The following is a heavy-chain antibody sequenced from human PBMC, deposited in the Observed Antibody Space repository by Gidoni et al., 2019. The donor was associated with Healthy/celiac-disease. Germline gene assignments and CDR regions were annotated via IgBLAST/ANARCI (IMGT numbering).Heavy chain of an antibody. Sequence: QVQLVESGGGVVQPGRSLRLSCAASGFTLSSYGLHWVRQAPGKGLEWVAVIWYDGSNKYYADSVKGRFTISRDNSKNTLYLQMNSLRAEDTAVYYCAREGHYYDSSGYSDAFDIWGQGTMVTVSS. CDR1: GFTLSSYG. V-gene: IGHV3-33*01. D-gene: IGHD3-22*01. CDR3: AREGHYYDSSGYSDAFDI. CDR2: IWYDGSNK. J-gene: IGHJ3*02.